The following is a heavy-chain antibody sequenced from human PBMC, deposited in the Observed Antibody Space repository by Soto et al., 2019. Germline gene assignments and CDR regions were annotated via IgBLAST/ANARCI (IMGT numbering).Heavy chain of an antibody. CDR1: GCTFADYA. V-gene: IGHV3-49*03. D-gene: IGHD2-15*01. CDR3: ARVGGFCGARCHIGYWYFGL. Sequence: EVQLVESGGDLVEPGRSLRLSCAASGCTFADYAMSWFSQSPGKGLEWVGFIRPKKYGGKIEYAAHGEGRFFISRDDSKSPAYLQRNSLRTEDTAVYYCARVGGFCGARCHIGYWYFGLWGRGTLVNVSS. J-gene: IGHJ2*01. CDR2: IRPKKYGGKI.